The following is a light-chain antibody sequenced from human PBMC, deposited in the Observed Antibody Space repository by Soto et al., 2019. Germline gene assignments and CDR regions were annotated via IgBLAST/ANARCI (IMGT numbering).Light chain of an antibody. CDR3: QQRSNWPVT. Sequence: EIVLTQSPATLSLSPGERATLSWRASQSVSSYLAWYQQKPGQAPRLLIYDASNRATGIPARFSGSGSGTDFTLTISSLEPEDFAVYYCQQRSNWPVTFGTGTKVDIK. J-gene: IGKJ3*01. CDR1: QSVSSY. CDR2: DAS. V-gene: IGKV3-11*01.